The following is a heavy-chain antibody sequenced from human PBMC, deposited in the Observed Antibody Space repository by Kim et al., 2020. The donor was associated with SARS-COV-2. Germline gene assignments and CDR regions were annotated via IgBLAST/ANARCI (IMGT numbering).Heavy chain of an antibody. Sequence: RFTISRDNAKNSLYLQMNSLRAEDTAVYYCARSLLGYCSGGSCSRAPFDPWGQGTLVTVSS. V-gene: IGHV3-11*06. J-gene: IGHJ5*02. CDR3: ARSLLGYCSGGSCSRAPFDP. D-gene: IGHD2-15*01.